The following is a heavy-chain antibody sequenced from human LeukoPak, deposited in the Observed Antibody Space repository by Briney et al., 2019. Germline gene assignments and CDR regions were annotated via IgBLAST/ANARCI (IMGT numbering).Heavy chain of an antibody. CDR3: ARVYDSSGDNWFDP. V-gene: IGHV4-59*08. Sequence: SETLSLTCTVSGGSISSYYWSWIRQPPGKGLEWIGYIYYSGSTNYNPSLKSRVTISVDTSKNQFSLKLSSVTAADTAVYYCARVYDSSGDNWFDPWGQGTLVTVSS. J-gene: IGHJ5*02. CDR2: IYYSGST. D-gene: IGHD3-22*01. CDR1: GGSISSYY.